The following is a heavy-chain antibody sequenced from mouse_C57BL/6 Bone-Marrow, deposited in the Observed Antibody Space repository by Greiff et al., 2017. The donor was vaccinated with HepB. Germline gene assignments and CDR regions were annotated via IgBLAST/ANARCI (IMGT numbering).Heavy chain of an antibody. CDR1: GFTITNTY. CDR2: IDPANGNT. CDR3: ARSVYQEDDGPFDY. J-gene: IGHJ2*01. D-gene: IGHD1-2*01. V-gene: IGHV14-3*01. Sequence: VQLKESVAELVRPGASVKLSCTASGFTITNTYMHWVKQRPEQGLEWIGRIDPANGNTNYAPKFQGKATITADTSSNTAYLQRSSLTSEDTALYYCARSVYQEDDGPFDYWGQGTTLTVSS.